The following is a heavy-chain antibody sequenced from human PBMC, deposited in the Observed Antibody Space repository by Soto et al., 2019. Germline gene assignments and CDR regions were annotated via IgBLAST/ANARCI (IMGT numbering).Heavy chain of an antibody. CDR1: GGSISSYY. CDR3: ARAIYCRSASCSNWFDP. J-gene: IGHJ5*02. V-gene: IGHV4-4*07. CDR2: IYTSGST. D-gene: IGHD2-2*01. Sequence: SETLALSCTVSGGSISSYYWSWIRQPSGKGLEWIWRIYTSGSTNYNPSLKSRVAISMDTSKNQFSLKLSSVTAADTDLYFCARAIYCRSASCSNWFDPWGQGTPVTVSS.